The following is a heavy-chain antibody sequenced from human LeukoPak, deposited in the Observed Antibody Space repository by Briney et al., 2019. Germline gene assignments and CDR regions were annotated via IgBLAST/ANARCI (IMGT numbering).Heavy chain of an antibody. D-gene: IGHD2-21*01. V-gene: IGHV4-39*01. CDR3: ARYYSQFDY. J-gene: IGHJ4*02. CDR2: IYYSGST. CDR1: GGSISSSSYY. Sequence: SETLSLTCTVSGGSISSSSYYWGWIRQPPGKGLERIGSIYYSGSTYYNPSLKSRVTISVDTSKNQFSLKLSSVTAADTAVYYCARYYSQFDYWGQGTLVTVSS.